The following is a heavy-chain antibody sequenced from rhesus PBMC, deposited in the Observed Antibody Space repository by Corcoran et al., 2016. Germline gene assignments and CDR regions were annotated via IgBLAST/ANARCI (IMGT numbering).Heavy chain of an antibody. CDR1: GGSISDSYY. V-gene: IGHV4-106*01. Sequence: QVQLQESGPGLVTPSETLSLTCAVSGGSISDSYYWSWIRQPPGKGLEWIGYIYGSGGSTYYHPALKSRVTSSTDTSKNQCSLKLSSVTAADMAVYYCARDPFRWSWNYEVDYWGQGVLVTVSS. J-gene: IGHJ4*01. CDR2: IYGSGGST. CDR3: ARDPFRWSWNYEVDY. D-gene: IGHD1-1*01.